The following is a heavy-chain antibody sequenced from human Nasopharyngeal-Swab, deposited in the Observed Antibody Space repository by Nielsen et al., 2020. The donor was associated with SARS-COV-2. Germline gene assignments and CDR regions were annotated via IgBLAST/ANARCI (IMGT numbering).Heavy chain of an antibody. CDR3: AKMAGYSSSWYGSSLIDY. Sequence: GASLKISCAASGFTFSSYGMHWVRQAPGKGLEWVAVISYDGSNRYYADSVKGRFTISRDNSKNTLYLQMNSLRAEDTAVYYCAKMAGYSSSWYGSSLIDYWGQGTLVTVSS. CDR1: GFTFSSYG. CDR2: ISYDGSNR. J-gene: IGHJ4*02. D-gene: IGHD6-13*01. V-gene: IGHV3-30*18.